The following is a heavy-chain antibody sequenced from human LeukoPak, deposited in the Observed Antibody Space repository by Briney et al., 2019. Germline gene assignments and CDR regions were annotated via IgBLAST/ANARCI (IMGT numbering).Heavy chain of an antibody. Sequence: EASVKVSRKASGYTFNIYGIIWVRQAPGQGLEWMGIINPSGGSTSYAQKFQGRVTMTRDMSTSTVYMELSSLRSEDTAVYYYARDQHDSSGYYRNFDYWGQGTLVTVSS. CDR2: INPSGGST. J-gene: IGHJ4*02. CDR1: GYTFNIYG. CDR3: ARDQHDSSGYYRNFDY. D-gene: IGHD3-22*01. V-gene: IGHV1-46*02.